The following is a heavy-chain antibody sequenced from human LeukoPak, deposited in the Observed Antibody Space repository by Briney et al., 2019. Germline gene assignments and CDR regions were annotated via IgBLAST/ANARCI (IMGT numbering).Heavy chain of an antibody. Sequence: GGSLRLSCAASGFTFSSYAMSWVRQAPGKGLEWVSGISATDGSTSYADSVKGRFTVSRDNSKNTLYLQMDSLRADDTAVYYCAKTRHDTSRLPFDPWGQGTLVTVSS. D-gene: IGHD3-22*01. CDR2: ISATDGST. V-gene: IGHV3-23*01. J-gene: IGHJ5*02. CDR1: GFTFSSYA. CDR3: AKTRHDTSRLPFDP.